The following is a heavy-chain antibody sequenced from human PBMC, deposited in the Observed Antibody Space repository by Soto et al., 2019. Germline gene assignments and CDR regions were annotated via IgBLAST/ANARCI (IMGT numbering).Heavy chain of an antibody. D-gene: IGHD2-2*01. J-gene: IGHJ6*02. CDR1: GYSFTSYW. CDR3: PRHFRPEYCSSTSCQYGMDV. V-gene: IGHV5-10-1*01. CDR2: IDPSDSYT. Sequence: GESLKISCKGSGYSFTSYWISWVRQMPGKXLEWMGRIDPSDSYTNYSPSFQGHVTISADKSISTAYLQWSSLKASDTAMYYCPRHFRPEYCSSTSCQYGMDVWGQGTTVTVSS.